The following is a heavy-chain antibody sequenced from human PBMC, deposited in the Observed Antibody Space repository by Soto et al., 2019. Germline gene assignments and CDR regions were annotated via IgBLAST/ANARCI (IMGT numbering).Heavy chain of an antibody. CDR2: IWYDGSNK. CDR1: GFIFSDYG. J-gene: IGHJ4*02. Sequence: GGSLRLSCTASGFIFSDYGMHWVRQAPGKGLEWVAVIWYDGSNKYYVDSAKGRSTISRDNSKNTLYLQMNSLTADDTAVYYCARDPLHYDILTGYSPNYFDYWGQGTPVTVSS. V-gene: IGHV3-33*01. D-gene: IGHD3-9*01. CDR3: ARDPLHYDILTGYSPNYFDY.